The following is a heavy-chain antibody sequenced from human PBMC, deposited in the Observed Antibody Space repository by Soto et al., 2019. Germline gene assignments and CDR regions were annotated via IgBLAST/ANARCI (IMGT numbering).Heavy chain of an antibody. CDR1: GGTFSSYA. D-gene: IGHD3-10*01. Sequence: RASVKVSCKASGGTFSSYAISWVRQAPGQGLEWMGGIIPIFGTANYAQKFQGRVTITADESTSTAYMELSSLRSEDTAVYYCARDQRYYYGSGLNYYYGMDVWGQGTTVTVSS. J-gene: IGHJ6*02. CDR2: IIPIFGTA. CDR3: ARDQRYYYGSGLNYYYGMDV. V-gene: IGHV1-69*13.